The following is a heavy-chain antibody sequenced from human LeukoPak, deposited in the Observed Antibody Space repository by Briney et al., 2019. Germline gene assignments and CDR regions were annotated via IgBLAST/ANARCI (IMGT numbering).Heavy chain of an antibody. CDR3: ARDGIMTGYSPYFDY. D-gene: IGHD3-9*01. V-gene: IGHV5-51*01. J-gene: IGHJ4*02. Sequence: GESLKISCKGSGYNFSSYWIAWVRQLPGKGLEWMGIIYPGDSDVRYSPSFRGQITISADKSISTAYLQLSNLNASDTAMYYFARDGIMTGYSPYFDYWGQGTLVTVSS. CDR1: GYNFSSYW. CDR2: IYPGDSDV.